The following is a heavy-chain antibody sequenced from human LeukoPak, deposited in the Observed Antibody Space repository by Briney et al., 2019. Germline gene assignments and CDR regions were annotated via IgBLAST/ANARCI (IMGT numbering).Heavy chain of an antibody. J-gene: IGHJ3*02. Sequence: GASVKVSCKASGGTFSSYAISWVRQAPGQGLEWMGRIIPIFGTANYAQKFQGRVTITTDESTSTAYMELSSLRYEDTAVYYCARGSSQNWNYGGAHHAFDIWGQGTMVTVSS. CDR1: GGTFSSYA. CDR3: ARGSSQNWNYGGAHHAFDI. CDR2: IIPIFGTA. V-gene: IGHV1-69*05. D-gene: IGHD1-7*01.